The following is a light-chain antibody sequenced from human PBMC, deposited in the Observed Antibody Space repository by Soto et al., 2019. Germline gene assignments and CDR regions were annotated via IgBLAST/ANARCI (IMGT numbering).Light chain of an antibody. CDR1: QSLLQSNGYNY. CDR3: MRSQQTPPT. Sequence: DIVMTQSPLSLPVTPGEPASISCSSSQSLLQSNGYNYLDWYLQKPGQSPQLLIFFGSYRASGVPDRFSGSGSGTDFTLKIRSVEAEDVGIYYCMRSQQTPPTFGQGTRVEIK. CDR2: FGS. V-gene: IGKV2-28*01. J-gene: IGKJ1*01.